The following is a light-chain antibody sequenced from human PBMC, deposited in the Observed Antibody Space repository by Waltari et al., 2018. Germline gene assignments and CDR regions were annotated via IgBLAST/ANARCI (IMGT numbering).Light chain of an antibody. Sequence: QSVLTQPPSESGTPGQRVTISCSGSSSNIGNNVVNWYQQVPGTTPKLPIYRNDQRPSGVPDRISGSKSGTSASLAISGLQSEDEAHYYCAAWDDSLNGRWVFGGGTKLTVL. CDR3: AAWDDSLNGRWV. CDR1: SSNIGNNV. CDR2: RND. J-gene: IGLJ2*01. V-gene: IGLV1-44*01.